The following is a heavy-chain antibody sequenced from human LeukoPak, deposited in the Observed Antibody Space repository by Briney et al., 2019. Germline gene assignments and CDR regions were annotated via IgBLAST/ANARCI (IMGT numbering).Heavy chain of an antibody. CDR1: GFTLSSYA. CDR2: ISGSGGST. J-gene: IGHJ4*02. Sequence: GGSLRLSCAASGFTLSSYAMSWVRQAPGKGLEWVSGISGSGGSTYYVDSVKGRFTVSRDNTKNTLYLQMNSLRAEDTAVYYCAKIAGGDWYYFDFWGQGTLVTVSS. D-gene: IGHD3/OR15-3a*01. CDR3: AKIAGGDWYYFDF. V-gene: IGHV3-23*01.